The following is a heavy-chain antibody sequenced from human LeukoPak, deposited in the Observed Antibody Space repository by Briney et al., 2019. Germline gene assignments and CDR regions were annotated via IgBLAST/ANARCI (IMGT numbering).Heavy chain of an antibody. V-gene: IGHV3-23*01. CDR2: ISGSGGST. Sequence: GGSLRLSCTASGFTFSSYAMSWVRQAPGKGLEWVSAISGSGGSTYYADSVKGRFTISRDNSKNTLYLQMNSLRAEDTAEYYCAKYCTNGVCFDYWGQGTLVTVSS. D-gene: IGHD2-8*01. CDR3: AKYCTNGVCFDY. J-gene: IGHJ4*02. CDR1: GFTFSSYA.